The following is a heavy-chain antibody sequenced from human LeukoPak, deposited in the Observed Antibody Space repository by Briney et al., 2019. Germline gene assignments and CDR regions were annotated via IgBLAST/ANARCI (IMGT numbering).Heavy chain of an antibody. D-gene: IGHD5-24*01. CDR3: AKKSRDGYNPFDY. CDR1: GFTFSRYA. Sequence: GGSLRLSCAASGFTFSRYAMSWVRQAPGKGLEWVSGMSSSGESPYYADSVKGRFTISRDNSKNTLYLEINSLRAEDTVIYYCAKKSRDGYNPFDYLGQGTLVTVSS. J-gene: IGHJ4*02. V-gene: IGHV3-23*01. CDR2: MSSSGESP.